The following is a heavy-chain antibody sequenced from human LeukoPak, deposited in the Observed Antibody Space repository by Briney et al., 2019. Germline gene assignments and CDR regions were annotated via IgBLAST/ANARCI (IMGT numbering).Heavy chain of an antibody. V-gene: IGHV4-30-2*01. CDR2: LFHSGTT. D-gene: IGHD4-23*01. CDR3: ARGLIPYGGTSNLPFDY. J-gene: IGHJ4*02. Sequence: SETLSLTCAVSGGSISNGGYSWSWIRQPPGKGLEWIVYLFHSGTTYYNPSLKSRVTMSVDRSKNQFSLKLSSVTAADTAMYYCARGLIPYGGTSNLPFDYWGQGVLVTVSS. CDR1: GGSISNGGYS.